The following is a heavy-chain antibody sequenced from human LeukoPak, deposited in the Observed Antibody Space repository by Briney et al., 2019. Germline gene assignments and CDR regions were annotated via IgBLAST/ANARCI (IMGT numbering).Heavy chain of an antibody. CDR1: GFTFSSYA. CDR3: AKAVIAAAANNWFDP. CDR2: ISGSGGST. V-gene: IGHV3-23*01. Sequence: PGGSLRLSCAASGFTFSSYAMSWVRHAPRKGLEWVSAISGSGGSTYYADSVKGRFTISRDNSKNTLYLQMNSLRAEDTAVYYCAKAVIAAAANNWFDPWGQGTLVTVSS. D-gene: IGHD6-13*01. J-gene: IGHJ5*02.